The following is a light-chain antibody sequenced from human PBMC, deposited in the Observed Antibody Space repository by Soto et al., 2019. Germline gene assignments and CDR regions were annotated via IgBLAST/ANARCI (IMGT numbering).Light chain of an antibody. CDR1: SSNIGGNS. CDR3: GSWDSSLSAYV. Sequence: SVLPQPPSVSAAPGQKVTISCSGSSSNIGGNSVSWYQQLPGTAPKLLIYDDNKRPSGIPDRLSGSKSGTSATLGITGFQTGDEADYYCGSWDSSLSAYVFGTGTKVTVL. J-gene: IGLJ1*01. V-gene: IGLV1-51*01. CDR2: DDN.